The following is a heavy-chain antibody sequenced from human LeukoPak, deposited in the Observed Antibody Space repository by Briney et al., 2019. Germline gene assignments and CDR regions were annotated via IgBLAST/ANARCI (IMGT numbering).Heavy chain of an antibody. CDR1: GGFISSSY. D-gene: IGHD3-16*02. CDR2: IYYSGST. Sequence: SETLSLTCTVSGGFISSSYWSWIRQPPGKGLEWIGYIYYSGSTNYNPSLKSRVTISVDTSKNQFSLKLSSVTAADTAVYYCARVRSYDYVWGSYRFDPWGQGTLVTVSS. CDR3: ARVRSYDYVWGSYRFDP. J-gene: IGHJ5*02. V-gene: IGHV4-59*01.